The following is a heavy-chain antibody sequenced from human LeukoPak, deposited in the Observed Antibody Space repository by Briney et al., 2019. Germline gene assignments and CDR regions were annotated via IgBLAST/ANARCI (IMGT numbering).Heavy chain of an antibody. D-gene: IGHD4-17*01. CDR2: INSDGSST. J-gene: IGHJ4*02. CDR3: ARVPTDYGDYSFDY. CDR1: GFTLSSYL. V-gene: IGHV3-74*01. Sequence: WGSLRLSCAASGFTLSSYLMHWVRQAPGKGLVWVSRINSDGSSTSYADSVKGRFTIPRDNAKNTLYLQMNSLRAEDTAVYYCARVPTDYGDYSFDYWGQGTLVTVSS.